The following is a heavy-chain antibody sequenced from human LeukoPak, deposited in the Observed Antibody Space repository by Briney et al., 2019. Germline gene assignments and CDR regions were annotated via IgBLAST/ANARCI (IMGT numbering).Heavy chain of an antibody. CDR2: MNPNSGNT. CDR1: GYTFTSYD. J-gene: IGHJ6*03. V-gene: IGHV1-8*01. D-gene: IGHD6-13*01. Sequence: GASVKVSCKASGYTFTSYDINWVRQATGQGLEWMGWMNPNSGNTGYAQKFQGRVTMTRNTSISTAYMELSSLRSEDTAVYYCARAYSSSWYYYYYYMDVWGKGTTVTVSS. CDR3: ARAYSSSWYYYYYYMDV.